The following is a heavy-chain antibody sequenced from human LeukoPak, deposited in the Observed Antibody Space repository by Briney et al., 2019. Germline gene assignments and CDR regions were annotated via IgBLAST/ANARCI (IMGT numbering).Heavy chain of an antibody. D-gene: IGHD6-19*01. CDR1: GYTFTSYY. V-gene: IGHV1-46*01. CDR2: INPNAGTT. Sequence: ASVKVSCKASGYTFTSYYMHWVRQAPGQGLEWMGIINPNAGTTSYAQKFQGRVTVTRDTSTSTVYMELSSLRSEDTAVYYCARRAGSGRIDYWGQGTLVTVSS. CDR3: ARRAGSGRIDY. J-gene: IGHJ4*02.